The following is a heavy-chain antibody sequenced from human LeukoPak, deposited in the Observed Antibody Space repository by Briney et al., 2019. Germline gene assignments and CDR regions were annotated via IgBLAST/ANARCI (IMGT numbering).Heavy chain of an antibody. CDR1: AFTFSNYA. J-gene: IGHJ6*02. CDR3: ARVLDGSGYYLTYYYYGMDV. CDR2: ISYDVSDK. V-gene: IGHV3-30*04. Sequence: GGSLRLSCAASAFTFSNYAMHWVRQAPGKGLEWVAVISYDVSDKYYADSVKGRFTISRDNSKNTRYLQMNSLRAEDTAVYYCARVLDGSGYYLTYYYYGMDVWGQGTTVSVSS. D-gene: IGHD3-22*01.